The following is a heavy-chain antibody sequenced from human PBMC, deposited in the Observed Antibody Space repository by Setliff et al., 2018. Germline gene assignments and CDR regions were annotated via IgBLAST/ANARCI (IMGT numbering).Heavy chain of an antibody. CDR1: GGSFSGYY. CDR3: AKGPDSSGYQGWFDP. CDR2: INHSGST. Sequence: SETLSLTCAVYGGSFSGYYWSWIRQPPGKGLEWIGEINHSGSTNYNPSLKSRVTISVDTSKNQFSLKLSSVTAADTAVCYCAKGPDSSGYQGWFDPWGQGTLVTVSS. V-gene: IGHV4-34*01. D-gene: IGHD3-22*01. J-gene: IGHJ5*02.